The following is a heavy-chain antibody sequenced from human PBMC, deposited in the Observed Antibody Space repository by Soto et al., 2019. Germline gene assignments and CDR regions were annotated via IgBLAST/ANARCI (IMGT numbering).Heavy chain of an antibody. Sequence: QVQLQQWGAGLLKPSETLSLTCAVNGGSFSGYYWSWIRQPPGKGMEWIGEINHSRSINYNPSLNSRFTISVDTSKNQFSLKLSSVTAADTAVYYCERGIKCRWLRFNFDYWGQGTLVTVSS. J-gene: IGHJ4*02. CDR3: ERGIKCRWLRFNFDY. CDR2: INHSRSI. V-gene: IGHV4-34*01. D-gene: IGHD5-12*01. CDR1: GGSFSGYY.